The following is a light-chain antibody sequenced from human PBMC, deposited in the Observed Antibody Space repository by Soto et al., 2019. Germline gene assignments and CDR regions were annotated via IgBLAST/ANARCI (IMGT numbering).Light chain of an antibody. Sequence: QSALTHSPSASGSPGQSVTISCTGTSSDIGGYNSVSWYQQHPGKAPKVMIYDVSKRPSGVPDRFSGSKSGNTASLTVSALEAEDEADYYCSSYTDRNNLVFGTGTKLTV. CDR1: SSDIGGYNS. J-gene: IGLJ1*01. V-gene: IGLV2-8*01. CDR3: SSYTDRNNLV. CDR2: DVS.